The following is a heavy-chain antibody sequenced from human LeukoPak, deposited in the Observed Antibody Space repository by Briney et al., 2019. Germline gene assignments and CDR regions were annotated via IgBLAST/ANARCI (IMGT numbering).Heavy chain of an antibody. J-gene: IGHJ4*02. Sequence: GGSLRLSCAASGLTFSTYSMNWDRQAPGKGLEWVSYISYSSSAIYYADSVKGRFTISRDNAKNSLSLQMNSLRDEDTAVYYCARDSYGSSGYYYVSDYWGQRTLVTVSS. V-gene: IGHV3-48*02. CDR3: ARDSYGSSGYYYVSDY. D-gene: IGHD3-22*01. CDR2: ISYSSSAI. CDR1: GLTFSTYS.